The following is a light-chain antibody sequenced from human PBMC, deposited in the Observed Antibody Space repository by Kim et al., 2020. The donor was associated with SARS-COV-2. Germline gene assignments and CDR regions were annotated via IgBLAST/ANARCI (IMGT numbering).Light chain of an antibody. CDR3: QSYDNSLSAYV. CDR2: GNT. CDR1: RSNIGAGYD. Sequence: QSVLTQPPSVSGAPGQRVTISCTGSRSNIGAGYDVRWYQQLPGTAPKLLMFGNTNRPSGVSDRFSGSKSGTAASLAITGLQADDEATYYCQSYDNSLSAYVFGTGTKVTVL. J-gene: IGLJ1*01. V-gene: IGLV1-40*01.